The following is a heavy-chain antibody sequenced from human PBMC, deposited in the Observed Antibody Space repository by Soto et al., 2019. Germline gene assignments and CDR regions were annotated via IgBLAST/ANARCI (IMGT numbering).Heavy chain of an antibody. CDR3: ARGYSGSYRADY. J-gene: IGHJ4*02. CDR2: INSDGSST. V-gene: IGHV3-74*03. CDR1: GFTFSSYW. Sequence: EVPLVESGGGLVQPGGSLRLSCAASGFTFSSYWMHWVRQAAGKGLVWVSRINSDGSSTTYADFVKGRFTISRDNAKNTLYLQMNSLRAEDTAVYYCARGYSGSYRADYWGQGTLVTVSS. D-gene: IGHD1-26*01.